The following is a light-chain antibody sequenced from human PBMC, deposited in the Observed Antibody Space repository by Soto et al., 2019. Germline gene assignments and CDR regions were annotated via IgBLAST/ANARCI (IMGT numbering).Light chain of an antibody. CDR2: EVS. V-gene: IGLV2-8*01. CDR3: SSYAGGNYVV. CDR1: SSDVGGYHY. Sequence: QSALTQPPSASGSPGQSVTISCTGTSSDVGGYHYVSWYQQHPGKAPKLMIYEVSKRPSGVPDRISGSKSGNTASLTVSGLQAEDEADYYCSSYAGGNYVVFGGGTQLTVL. J-gene: IGLJ2*01.